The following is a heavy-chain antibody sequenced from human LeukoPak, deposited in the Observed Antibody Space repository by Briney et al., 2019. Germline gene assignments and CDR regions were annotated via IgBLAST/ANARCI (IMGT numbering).Heavy chain of an antibody. Sequence: EASVKVSCKASGYTFTGYYMHWVRQAPGQGLEWMGWINPNTGGTKYAQKFQGRVTMTRDTSSSTAYMELSSLRSADTAVYYCASEYKYDSSGANAFDIWGQGTMVTVSS. CDR3: ASEYKYDSSGANAFDI. J-gene: IGHJ3*02. D-gene: IGHD3-22*01. CDR2: INPNTGGT. V-gene: IGHV1-2*02. CDR1: GYTFTGYY.